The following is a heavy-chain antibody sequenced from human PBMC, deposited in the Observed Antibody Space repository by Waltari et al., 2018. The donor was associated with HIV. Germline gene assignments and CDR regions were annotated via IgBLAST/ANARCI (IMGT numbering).Heavy chain of an antibody. CDR1: GFTFSSYS. CDR3: SRDPLEVVSAAR. J-gene: IGHJ4*02. V-gene: IGHV3-48*02. Sequence: EAQLVESGGGLVQPGGSLRLSCAASGFTFSSYSMSWVRQAPGKGLEWVSYISRSGTSIHDADSVKGRFTTSRDIAKNSLFLQMHSLRDEDTAVYYCSRDPLEVVSAARWGQGTLVTVSS. D-gene: IGHD2-15*01. CDR2: ISRSGTSI.